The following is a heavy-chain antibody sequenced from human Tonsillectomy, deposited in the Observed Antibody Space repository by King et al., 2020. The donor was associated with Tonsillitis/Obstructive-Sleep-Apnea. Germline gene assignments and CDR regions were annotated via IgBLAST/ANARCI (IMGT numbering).Heavy chain of an antibody. J-gene: IGHJ4*02. CDR1: GFTFRHYW. V-gene: IGHV3-7*04. Sequence: QLVQSGGGLVQPGGSLRLSCAASGFTFRHYWMHWVRQAPGKGLEWVANIKYDGSEKDYVDSVKGRFTISRDNAKNSLYLQMNNLRAQDTAVYYCARDHVHDYWGQGTLVTVSS. CDR3: ARDHVHDY. CDR2: IKYDGSEK.